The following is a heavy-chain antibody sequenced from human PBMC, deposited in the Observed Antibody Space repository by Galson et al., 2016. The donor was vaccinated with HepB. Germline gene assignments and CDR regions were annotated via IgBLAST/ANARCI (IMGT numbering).Heavy chain of an antibody. CDR2: MYPRGDT. Sequence: SLRLSCAASGFLVSSSFMSWVRQTPGTGLEWVAVMYPRGDTHYSDSVRGRFTISRDNSRNSMSLQMTNLRVGDTAVYFCARWTAYCPRPGCPRDHDYFDLWGQGILVTVSS. V-gene: IGHV3-53*01. J-gene: IGHJ5*02. D-gene: IGHD4-11*01. CDR1: GFLVSSSF. CDR3: ARWTAYCPRPGCPRDHDYFDL.